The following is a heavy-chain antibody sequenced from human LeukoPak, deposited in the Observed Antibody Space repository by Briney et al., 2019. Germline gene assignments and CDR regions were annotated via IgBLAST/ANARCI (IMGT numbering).Heavy chain of an antibody. CDR2: INHSGST. Sequence: SSETLSLTCAVYGGSFRGYYWSWIRQPPGKGLEWIGEINHSGSTNYNPSPKSRVTISVHTSKNQFSLKLSSVTAADTAVYYCARVGPWVNPDYYYYYMDVWGKGTTVTVSS. CDR1: GGSFRGYY. D-gene: IGHD1-14*01. V-gene: IGHV4-34*01. CDR3: ARVGPWVNPDYYYYYMDV. J-gene: IGHJ6*03.